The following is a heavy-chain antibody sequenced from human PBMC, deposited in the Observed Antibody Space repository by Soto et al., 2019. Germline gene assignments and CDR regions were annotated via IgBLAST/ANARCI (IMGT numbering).Heavy chain of an antibody. V-gene: IGHV1-2*02. Sequence: ASVKVSCKTSGYTFAAYYIHWIRQAPGQGLEWMGWINPTSGGTVYAQNFQDRVTMTRDTSISTAYMELRRLNSDDTAVYYCERDTNYGHYWGYFFGPWGRGTPVTVGS. CDR1: GYTFAAYY. CDR3: ERDTNYGHYWGYFFGP. J-gene: IGHJ5*02. D-gene: IGHD4-17*01. CDR2: INPTSGGT.